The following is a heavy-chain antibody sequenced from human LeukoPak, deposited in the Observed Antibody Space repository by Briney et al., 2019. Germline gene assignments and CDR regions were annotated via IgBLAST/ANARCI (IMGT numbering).Heavy chain of an antibody. CDR3: AKDSTYGSGLNWFDP. CDR2: INQDGSLK. D-gene: IGHD3-10*01. V-gene: IGHV3-7*03. J-gene: IGHJ5*02. CDR1: GFTLRSDW. Sequence: GGSLRLSCAASGFTLRSDWMNWVRQAPGKGLEWVANINQDGSLKYYVDSVKGRFTISRDNAKNSLYLQMNSLRAEDTALYYCAKDSTYGSGLNWFDPWGQGTLVTVSS.